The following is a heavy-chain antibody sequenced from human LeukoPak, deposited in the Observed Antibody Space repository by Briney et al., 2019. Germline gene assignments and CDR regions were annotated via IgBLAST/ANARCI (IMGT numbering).Heavy chain of an antibody. V-gene: IGHV1-8*01. CDR3: ARAVRWLRFFDY. D-gene: IGHD5-12*01. CDR1: RYTFTSSN. J-gene: IGHJ4*02. Sequence: APVKVSCKASRYTFTSSNINWVRQATGEGLEGMGWMNPKSGSTGYAQKFKGRVTMTRNTSISTAYMELSRLRSEDTAVYYCARAVRWLRFFDYWGQGTLVTVSS. CDR2: MNPKSGST.